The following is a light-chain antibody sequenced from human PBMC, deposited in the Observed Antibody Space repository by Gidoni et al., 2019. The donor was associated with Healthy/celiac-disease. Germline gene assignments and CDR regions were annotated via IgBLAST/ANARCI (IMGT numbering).Light chain of an antibody. CDR2: GNS. V-gene: IGLV1-40*01. Sequence: QSVLTQPPSVSGAPGQGVTLSCTGSSSNIGAGYDVHWYQQLPGTAPKLLIYGNSNRPSGVPDRFSGSKSGTSASLAITGLQAEDEADYYCQSYYSSLSGFVVFGGGTKLTVL. J-gene: IGLJ2*01. CDR3: QSYYSSLSGFVV. CDR1: SSNIGAGYD.